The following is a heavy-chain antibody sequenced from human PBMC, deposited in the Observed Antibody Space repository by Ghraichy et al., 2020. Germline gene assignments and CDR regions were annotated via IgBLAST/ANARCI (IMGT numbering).Heavy chain of an antibody. Sequence: GESLNISCAAPGFTFSDYYMSWIRQAPGKGLEWVSYISTSGSTVSYADSVKGRFTISRDNAKNSLFLQMNSLRAEDTAVYYCARAYCGADCYSRPFDYWGQGILVTVSS. J-gene: IGHJ4*02. CDR3: ARAYCGADCYSRPFDY. D-gene: IGHD2-21*02. CDR1: GFTFSDYY. V-gene: IGHV3-11*01. CDR2: ISTSGSTV.